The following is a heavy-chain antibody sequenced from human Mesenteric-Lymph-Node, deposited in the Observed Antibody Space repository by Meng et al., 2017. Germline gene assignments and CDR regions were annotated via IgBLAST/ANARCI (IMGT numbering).Heavy chain of an antibody. Sequence: GESLKISCAASGFTFSSYSMNWVRQAPGKGLEWVSSISSSSSYIYYADSVKGRFTISRDNAKNSLYLQMNSLRAEDTALYYCAKDISVVAARSVSSGMDVWGQGTTVTVSS. J-gene: IGHJ6*02. D-gene: IGHD2-15*01. CDR1: GFTFSSYS. CDR3: AKDISVVAARSVSSGMDV. V-gene: IGHV3-21*04. CDR2: ISSSSSYI.